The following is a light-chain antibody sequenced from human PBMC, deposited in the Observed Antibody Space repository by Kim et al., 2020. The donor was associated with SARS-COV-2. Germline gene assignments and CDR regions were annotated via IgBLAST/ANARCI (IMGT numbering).Light chain of an antibody. Sequence: VSPGQTASITCSGDKLGDKYACWYQQKPGQSPVLVIYQDSKRPSGIPERFSGSNSGNTATLTISGTQAVDEADYYCQAWDSSTVVFGGGTQLTVL. CDR2: QDS. V-gene: IGLV3-1*01. CDR3: QAWDSSTVV. J-gene: IGLJ2*01. CDR1: KLGDKY.